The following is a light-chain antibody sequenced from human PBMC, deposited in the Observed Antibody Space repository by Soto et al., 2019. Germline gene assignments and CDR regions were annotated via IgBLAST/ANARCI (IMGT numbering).Light chain of an antibody. V-gene: IGLV2-14*01. CDR2: DVS. CDR3: SSYTSSSTRV. CDR1: SSDVGGYNY. J-gene: IGLJ3*02. Sequence: QSALTQPASVSGPPGQSIAISCTGTSSDVGGYNYVSWYQQHPGKAPKLMIYDVSNRPSGVSNRFSGSKSGNTASLTISGLQAEDEADYYCSSYTSSSTRVFGGGTKLTVL.